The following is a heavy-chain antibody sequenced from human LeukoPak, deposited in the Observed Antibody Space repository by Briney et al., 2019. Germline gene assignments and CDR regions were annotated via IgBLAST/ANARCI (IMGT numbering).Heavy chain of an antibody. CDR3: TTFGIDWSLSY. CDR2: INTDGSYI. CDR1: GFIFSSWW. Sequence: PGGSLRLSCAASGFIFSSWWMFWFRRLPGKGLVSVSHINTDGSYIRYADSVKGRFTISRDNAKNTLYLQMNSLRPEETGVYYCTTFGIDWSLSYWGQGALVTVSS. J-gene: IGHJ4*02. D-gene: IGHD3-9*01. V-gene: IGHV3-74*01.